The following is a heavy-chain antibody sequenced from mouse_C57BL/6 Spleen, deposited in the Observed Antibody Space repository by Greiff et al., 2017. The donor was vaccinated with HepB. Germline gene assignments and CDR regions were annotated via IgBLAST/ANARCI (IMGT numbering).Heavy chain of an antibody. J-gene: IGHJ2*01. Sequence: VQLQQSGAELVMPGASVKLSCKASGYTFTSYWMHWVKQRPGQGLEWIGEIDPSDSYTNYNQKFKGKSTLTVDKSSSTAYMQLSSLTSEDSAVYYCARRSYYYGRGYFDYWGQGTTLTVSS. CDR3: ARRSYYYGRGYFDY. CDR1: GYTFTSYW. D-gene: IGHD1-1*01. CDR2: IDPSDSYT. V-gene: IGHV1-69*01.